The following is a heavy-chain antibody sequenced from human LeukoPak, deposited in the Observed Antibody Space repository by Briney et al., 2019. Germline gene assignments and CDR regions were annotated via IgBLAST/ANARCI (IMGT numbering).Heavy chain of an antibody. CDR2: ISGSGDSI. Sequence: GGSLRLSCAASGFTFSSNAMRWVRQAPGKGLEWVSGISGSGDSIYYADSVKGRFTISRDNSKNTLYLQMNSLRAEDTAVYYCAKTRWVAGPYFDYWGQGTLVTVSS. D-gene: IGHD6-19*01. J-gene: IGHJ4*02. CDR1: GFTFSSNA. V-gene: IGHV3-23*01. CDR3: AKTRWVAGPYFDY.